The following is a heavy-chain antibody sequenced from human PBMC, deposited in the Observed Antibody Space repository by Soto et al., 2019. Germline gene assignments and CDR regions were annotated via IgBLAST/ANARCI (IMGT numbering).Heavy chain of an antibody. Sequence: GESLKISSKGSGYSFTSYWISYVRQMPGKGLEWMGRIDPSDSYTNYIPSFQGHVTISADKSISTAYLQWSSLKASDTTMYYCGRRFSPYYYYGMDVWGQGTTVTVSS. CDR1: GYSFTSYW. J-gene: IGHJ6*02. D-gene: IGHD3-16*01. CDR3: GRRFSPYYYYGMDV. V-gene: IGHV5-10-1*01. CDR2: IDPSDSYT.